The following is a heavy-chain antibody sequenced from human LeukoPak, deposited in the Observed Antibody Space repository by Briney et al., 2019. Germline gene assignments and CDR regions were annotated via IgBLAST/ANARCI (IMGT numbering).Heavy chain of an antibody. CDR3: ATTPTTERTVDY. CDR1: GGSFSGYY. V-gene: IGHV4-34*01. CDR2: INHSGST. D-gene: IGHD2/OR15-2a*01. J-gene: IGHJ4*02. Sequence: SETLSLTCAVYGGSFSGYYWSWIRQPPGKGLEWIGEINHSGSTNYNPSLKSRVTISVDTSKNQFSLKLSSVTAADTAVYYCATTPTTERTVDYWGQGTLVTVSS.